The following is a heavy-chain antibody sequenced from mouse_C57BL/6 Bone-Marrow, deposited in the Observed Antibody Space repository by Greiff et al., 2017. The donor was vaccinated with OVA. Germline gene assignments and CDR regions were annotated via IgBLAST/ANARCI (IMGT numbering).Heavy chain of an antibody. CDR1: GFTFSSYS. V-gene: IGHV5-9*01. Sequence: EVQVVESGGGLVKPGGSLKLSCAASGFTFSSYSMSWVRQTPEKRLEWVATISGGGGNTYYTDSVKGRFTISRDNATNTVYLQMSSLRSEDTSLYYCARRVITTVVAHYAMDYWGQGTSVTVSS. J-gene: IGHJ4*01. D-gene: IGHD1-1*01. CDR3: ARRVITTVVAHYAMDY. CDR2: ISGGGGNT.